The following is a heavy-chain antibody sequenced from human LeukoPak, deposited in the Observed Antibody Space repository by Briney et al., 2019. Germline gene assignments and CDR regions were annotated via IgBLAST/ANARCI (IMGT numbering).Heavy chain of an antibody. V-gene: IGHV1-24*01. D-gene: IGHD6-19*01. CDR3: ATDQGSGWPYYYYYGMDV. Sequence: ASVKVSCKVSGYTLTELSMHWVRQAPGKGLEWMGGFDPEDGETIYAQKFQGRVTMTEDTSTDTAYMELSGLRSEDTAVYYCATDQGSGWPYYYYYGMDVWGQGTTVTVSS. CDR2: FDPEDGET. CDR1: GYTLTELS. J-gene: IGHJ6*02.